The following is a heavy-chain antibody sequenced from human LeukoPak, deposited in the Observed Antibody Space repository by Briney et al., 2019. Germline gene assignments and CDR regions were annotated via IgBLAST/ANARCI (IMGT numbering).Heavy chain of an antibody. Sequence: PSETLSLTCTVSGGSMSGYYWTWIRQPPGKGLEWIGYIYYGGSTNYHPSLKSRVTLSVDTSKKQFSLKLSSVTAADTAVYYCARGLLVGNTGYYFDYWGQGTLVTVSS. CDR2: IYYGGST. CDR1: GGSMSGYY. CDR3: ARGLLVGNTGYYFDY. D-gene: IGHD1-26*01. V-gene: IGHV4-59*01. J-gene: IGHJ4*02.